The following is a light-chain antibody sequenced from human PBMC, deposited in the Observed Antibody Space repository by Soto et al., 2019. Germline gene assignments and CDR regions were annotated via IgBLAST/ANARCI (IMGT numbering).Light chain of an antibody. J-gene: IGLJ2*01. V-gene: IGLV1-44*01. Sequence: QSVLTQPPSASGTPGKRVTIPCSERSPNIGSNTVNWYQQLPGTAPKLLIYSNNQRPSGVPDRFSGSKSGTSASLAISGLQSEDEADYYCAAWDDSLNGHVVFGGGTKLTVL. CDR2: SNN. CDR1: SPNIGSNT. CDR3: AAWDDSLNGHVV.